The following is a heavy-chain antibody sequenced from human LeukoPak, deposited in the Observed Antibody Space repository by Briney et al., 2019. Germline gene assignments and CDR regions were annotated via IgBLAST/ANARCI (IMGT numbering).Heavy chain of an antibody. Sequence: SETLSLTCAVSGTSFSSYYGSWIRQSPEKGLEWIGEINHSGYTNNNPSLKSRVTMSIDTSNNRFSLRLSSVTAADTAVYFCARMTTGHDYWGQGILVTVSS. CDR2: INHSGYT. V-gene: IGHV4-34*01. CDR3: ARMTTGHDY. CDR1: GTSFSSYY. D-gene: IGHD4-17*01. J-gene: IGHJ4*02.